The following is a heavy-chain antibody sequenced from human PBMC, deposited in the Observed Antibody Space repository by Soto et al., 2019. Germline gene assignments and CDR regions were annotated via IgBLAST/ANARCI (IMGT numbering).Heavy chain of an antibody. Sequence: GGSLRLSCVVSRYTFKSHGLSWVRQAPGKGLEWVSTIDSTGANTHYADSVRGRFTISRDNSRNTLHLQMHDLRADDTALYYCVSWVSAHFDYWGQGTLVTVSS. V-gene: IGHV3-23*01. CDR1: RYTFKSHG. J-gene: IGHJ4*02. D-gene: IGHD3-16*01. CDR3: VSWVSAHFDY. CDR2: IDSTGANT.